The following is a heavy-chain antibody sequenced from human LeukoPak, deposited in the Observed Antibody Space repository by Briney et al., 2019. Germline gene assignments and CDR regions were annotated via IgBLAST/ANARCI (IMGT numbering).Heavy chain of an antibody. CDR1: GYTFTGYY. D-gene: IGHD1-26*01. V-gene: IGHV1-2*02. CDR3: ARVGIHYYYYYYMDV. CDR2: INPNSGDT. J-gene: IGHJ6*03. Sequence: ASVKVSCKTSGYTFTGYYIHWVRQAPGQGLEWMGWINPNSGDTNYAQKFQGRVSMTGDTSISTAYMELSRLRSDDTAMYYCARVGIHYYYYYYMDVWGKGTTVTISS.